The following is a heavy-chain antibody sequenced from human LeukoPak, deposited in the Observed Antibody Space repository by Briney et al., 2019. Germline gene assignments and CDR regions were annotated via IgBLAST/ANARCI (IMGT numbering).Heavy chain of an antibody. CDR3: ASRKLGDDY. J-gene: IGHJ4*02. D-gene: IGHD7-27*01. V-gene: IGHV4-61*02. Sequence: SETLSLTCTVSGGSISSGDYYWSWIRQPAGKGLEWIGRISSSGSTNYNPSLKSRVTISVDTSKNQFSLKLSSVTAADTSVYYCASRKLGDDYWGQGTLVTVSS. CDR2: ISSSGST. CDR1: GGSISSGDYY.